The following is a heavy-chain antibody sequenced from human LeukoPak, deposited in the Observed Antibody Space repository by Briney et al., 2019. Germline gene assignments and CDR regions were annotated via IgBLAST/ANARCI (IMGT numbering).Heavy chain of an antibody. J-gene: IGHJ4*02. CDR3: ARGELQY. Sequence: GGSLRLSCAASGFTFSSYGMHWVRQAPGKGLEWVAVISYDGSNKYYADSVKGRFTISRDNSKNTLYLQMNSLRAEDTAVYYCARGELQYWGQGTLVTVSS. CDR2: ISYDGSNK. V-gene: IGHV3-30*19. CDR1: GFTFSSYG. D-gene: IGHD1-26*01.